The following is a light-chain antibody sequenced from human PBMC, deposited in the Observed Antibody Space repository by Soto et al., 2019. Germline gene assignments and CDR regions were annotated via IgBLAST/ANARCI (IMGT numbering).Light chain of an antibody. CDR2: AAS. J-gene: IGKJ2*01. Sequence: DIQMTQSPSSLSASVGDRVTITCRASQSISRYLNWYQQKPGKAPKLLIYAASSLQSRVPSRFSGTGPGTDFTLGISTLLPEAGATYYCQQRYSAPYTFGQGTKLES. CDR3: QQRYSAPYT. CDR1: QSISRY. V-gene: IGKV1-39*01.